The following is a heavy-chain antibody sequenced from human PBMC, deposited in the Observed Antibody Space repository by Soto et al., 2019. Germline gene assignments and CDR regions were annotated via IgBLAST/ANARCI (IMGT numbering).Heavy chain of an antibody. Sequence: GGSLRLSCAASGFTFSSYSMNWVRQAPGKGLEWVSSISSSSSYIYYADSVKGRFTISRDNAKNSLYLQMNSLRAEDTAVYYCARDFSGILWWWPASGETDAFDIWGQGTMVTVSS. CDR1: GFTFSSYS. CDR2: ISSSSSYI. CDR3: ARDFSGILWWWPASGETDAFDI. V-gene: IGHV3-21*01. D-gene: IGHD2-21*01. J-gene: IGHJ3*02.